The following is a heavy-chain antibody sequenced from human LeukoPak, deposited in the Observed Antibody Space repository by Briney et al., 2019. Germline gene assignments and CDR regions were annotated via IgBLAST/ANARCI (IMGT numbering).Heavy chain of an antibody. D-gene: IGHD6-19*01. CDR3: ATKQWLAPPPDS. Sequence: AGSLRLSCAASGFTFSKYWMLWVRQAPGKGLESVSRINTDGTVTTYADSVKGRFTVSRDNADNTMFLKMNSVRDEDTAVYYCATKQWLAPPPDSWGQGTPVTVSS. V-gene: IGHV3-74*01. CDR2: INTDGTVT. J-gene: IGHJ4*02. CDR1: GFTFSKYW.